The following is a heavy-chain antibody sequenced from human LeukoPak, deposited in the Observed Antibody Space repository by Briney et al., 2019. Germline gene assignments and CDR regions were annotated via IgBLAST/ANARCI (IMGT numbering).Heavy chain of an antibody. J-gene: IGHJ4*02. CDR1: GGSISSSDYY. CDR3: ARAPGRPAAVFDY. D-gene: IGHD2-2*01. CDR2: IYYSGTT. Sequence: SQTLSLTCAVSGGSISSSDYYWSWIRQPPGKGLEWIGYIYYSGTTYYNPSLRSRVTISVDTSKNQISLKLSSVTAADTAVYYCARAPGRPAAVFDYWGQGTLVPSPQ. V-gene: IGHV4-30-4*08.